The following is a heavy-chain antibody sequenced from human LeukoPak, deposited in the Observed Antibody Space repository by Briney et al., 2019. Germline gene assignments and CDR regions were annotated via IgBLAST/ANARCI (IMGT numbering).Heavy chain of an antibody. Sequence: GASVKVSCKVSGYTFTSYDINWVRQATGQGLEWMGWMNPNSGNTGYAQKFQGRVTMTRNTSISTAYMELSSLRSEDTAVYYCATLPDNYGSGTYYYMDVWGKGTTVTVSS. CDR2: MNPNSGNT. CDR1: GYTFTSYD. CDR3: ATLPDNYGSGTYYYMDV. V-gene: IGHV1-8*01. D-gene: IGHD3-10*01. J-gene: IGHJ6*03.